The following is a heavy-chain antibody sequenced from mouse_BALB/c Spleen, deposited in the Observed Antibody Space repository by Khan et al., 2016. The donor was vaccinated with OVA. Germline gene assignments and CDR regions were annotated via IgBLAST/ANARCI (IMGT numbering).Heavy chain of an antibody. J-gene: IGHJ4*01. Sequence: QIQLVQSGPELKKPGETVKISCKASGYTFTDYSMHWVMQAPGKGLKWMGWINTDTGEPTYADDFKGRFAFSLDTSASTAYLQINNLKNEDTTMYYCAKITRTYYKMDYWGQGTSVIVSS. CDR3: AKITRTYYKMDY. CDR1: GYTFTDYS. D-gene: IGHD2-4*01. V-gene: IGHV9-2-1*01. CDR2: INTDTGEP.